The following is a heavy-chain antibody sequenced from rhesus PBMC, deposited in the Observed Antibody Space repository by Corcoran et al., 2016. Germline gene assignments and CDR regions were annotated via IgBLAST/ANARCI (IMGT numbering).Heavy chain of an antibody. CDR2: LYGSGGST. D-gene: IGHD4-23*01. Sequence: QVQLQESGPGLVKPSETLSLTCAVAGGSISSNYWSWIRQPPGKGREWIGGLYGSGGSTNSNPYRKSRVTISHDTSKNQFSLKVSSVTAADTAVYYCARKIPSSYSNYYFDYWGQGVLVTVSS. CDR1: GGSISSNY. CDR3: ARKIPSSYSNYYFDY. V-gene: IGHV4-160*01. J-gene: IGHJ4*01.